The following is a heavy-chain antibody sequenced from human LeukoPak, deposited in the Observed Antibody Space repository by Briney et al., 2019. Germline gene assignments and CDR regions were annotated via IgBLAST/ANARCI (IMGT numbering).Heavy chain of an antibody. D-gene: IGHD6-13*01. Sequence: PGGSLRLSCAASGFVLSSDIMHWVRQAPGKGLEWVAVIWSDGSEKCYADSVQGRFSISRDNSKNTLYLQMNSLTDEDTAVYYCARERIAAAGVFDYWGQGTLVTVSS. CDR3: ARERIAAAGVFDY. CDR2: IWSDGSEK. CDR1: GFVLSSDI. J-gene: IGHJ4*02. V-gene: IGHV3-33*01.